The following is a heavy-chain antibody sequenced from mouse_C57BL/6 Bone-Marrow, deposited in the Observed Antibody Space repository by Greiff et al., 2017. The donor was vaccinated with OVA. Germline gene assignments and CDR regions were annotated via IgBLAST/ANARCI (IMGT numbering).Heavy chain of an antibody. CDR3: ARRLRSYAMDY. CDR2: ISSGGSYT. CDR1: GFTFSSYG. D-gene: IGHD1-1*01. Sequence: EVMLVESGGDLVKPGGSLKLSCAASGFTFSSYGMSWVRQTPDKRLEWVATISSGGSYTYYPDSVKGRFTISRDNAKNTLYLQMSSLKSEDTAMYYCARRLRSYAMDYWGQGTSVTVSS. V-gene: IGHV5-6*02. J-gene: IGHJ4*01.